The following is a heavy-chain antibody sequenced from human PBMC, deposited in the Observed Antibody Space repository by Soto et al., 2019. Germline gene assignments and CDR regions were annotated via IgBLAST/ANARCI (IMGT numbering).Heavy chain of an antibody. J-gene: IGHJ5*02. D-gene: IGHD3-3*01. V-gene: IGHV4-34*01. CDR2: INHSGST. CDR1: GVSFSGYY. Sequence: PEETMSLTCAVYGVSFSGYYWSWIRQPPGKGLEWIGEINHSGSTNYNPSLKSRVTISVDTSKNQFSLKLSSVTAADTAVYYCARDLRFLEWLACFDPWGQGTLVTVSS. CDR3: ARDLRFLEWLACFDP.